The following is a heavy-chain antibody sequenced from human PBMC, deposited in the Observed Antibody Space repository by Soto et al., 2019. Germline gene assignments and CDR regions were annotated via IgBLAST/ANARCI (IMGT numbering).Heavy chain of an antibody. J-gene: IGHJ3*02. D-gene: IGHD2-2*01. V-gene: IGHV3-33*01. CDR1: GFTFSSYG. Sequence: QVQLVESGGGVVQPGRSLRLSCAASGFTFSSYGMHWVRQAPGKGLEWVAVIWYDGSNKYYADSVKGRFTISRDNSKNTLYLQMNSLRAEDTAVYYCARDDADIVVVPAALLDPLGRPWGGAFDIWGQGTMVTVSS. CDR2: IWYDGSNK. CDR3: ARDDADIVVVPAALLDPLGRPWGGAFDI.